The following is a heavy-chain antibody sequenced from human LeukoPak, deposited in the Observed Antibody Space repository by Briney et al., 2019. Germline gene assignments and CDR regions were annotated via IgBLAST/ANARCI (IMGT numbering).Heavy chain of an antibody. CDR1: GFTFSITY. D-gene: IGHD3-3*01. J-gene: IGHJ4*02. CDR3: ARVDFWSGYSFDY. Sequence: GGSLRLSCTAAGFTFSITYMAWVRQAPGKGLEWVSVIYGGGDAYYADSVKGRFTISRDNAKNSLYLQMNSLRVEDTAVYYCARVDFWSGYSFDYWGQGTLVTVSS. CDR2: IYGGGDA. V-gene: IGHV3-66*01.